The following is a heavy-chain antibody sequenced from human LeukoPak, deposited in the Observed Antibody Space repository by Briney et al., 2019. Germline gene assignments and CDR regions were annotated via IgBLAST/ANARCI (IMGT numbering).Heavy chain of an antibody. CDR3: ARGISQHAKAYIDY. D-gene: IGHD2-2*01. CDR2: ISSSGTTI. CDR1: GFTFSDYY. Sequence: GGSLRLSCAASGFTFSDYYMSWIRQAPGKGLEWLSYISSSGTTIYYTDSVKGRFTISRDNAKNSLYLQMNSLRAEDTAVYYCARGISQHAKAYIDYWCQQTLVIVSS. J-gene: IGHJ4*02. V-gene: IGHV3-11*01.